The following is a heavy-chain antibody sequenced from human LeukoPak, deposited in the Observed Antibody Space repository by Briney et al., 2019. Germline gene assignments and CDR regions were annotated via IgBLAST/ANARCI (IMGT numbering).Heavy chain of an antibody. D-gene: IGHD4-17*01. CDR2: IWFDGSDK. CDR3: ARVQEGMTTVTTYIFDY. Sequence: SCKASGYAFTGYNMHWVRQAPGKGLEWVAVIWFDGSDKYYADSVKGRFTISRDNSKNTVSLQMNSLRAEDTAVYYCARVQEGMTTVTTYIFDYWGQGTLVTVSS. CDR1: GYAFTGYN. J-gene: IGHJ4*02. V-gene: IGHV3-33*01.